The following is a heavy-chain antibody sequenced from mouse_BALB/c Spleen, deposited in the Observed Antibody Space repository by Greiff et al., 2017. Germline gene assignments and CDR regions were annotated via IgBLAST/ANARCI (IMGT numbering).Heavy chain of an antibody. CDR1: GYTFTSYW. CDR3: TIPPRYYSYMGYAMDY. Sequence: QVQLQQPGAELVKPGASVKMSCKASGYTFTSYWMHWVKQRPGQGLEWIGEINPSNGGTNYNEKFKRKATLTVDKSSSTAYMQLSSLTSEDSAVYYCTIPPRYYSYMGYAMDYWGQGTSVTVSS. J-gene: IGHJ4*01. V-gene: IGHV1S16*01. D-gene: IGHD1-2*01. CDR2: INPSNGGT.